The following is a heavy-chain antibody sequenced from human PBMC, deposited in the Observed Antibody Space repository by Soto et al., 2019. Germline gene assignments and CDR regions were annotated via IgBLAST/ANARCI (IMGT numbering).Heavy chain of an antibody. V-gene: IGHV1-8*01. CDR2: MNPNSGNT. CDR3: ARRVARSSSWYMDAFDI. D-gene: IGHD6-13*01. Sequence: ASVKVSCKASGYTFTSYDINWVRQATGQGLEWMGWMNPNSGNTGYAQKFQGRVTMTRNTSISTAYMELSSLRSEDTAVYYCARRVARSSSWYMDAFDIWGQGTMVTVS. CDR1: GYTFTSYD. J-gene: IGHJ3*02.